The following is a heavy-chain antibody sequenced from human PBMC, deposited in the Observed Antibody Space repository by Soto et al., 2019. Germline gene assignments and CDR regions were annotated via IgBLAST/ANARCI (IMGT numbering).Heavy chain of an antibody. CDR2: IIVSNGTP. CDR1: GYTFTSHP. J-gene: IGHJ4*02. V-gene: IGHV1-3*01. CDR3: AREPEDGVPGDY. Sequence: QVQLVQSGAEVKEPGASVRVSCKASGYTFTSHPLHWARQAPGQGLEWMGWIIVSNGTPRYAHQFQAIVTFGTDTSATTAYMELSSLTSEDTAVYYCAREPEDGVPGDYWGQGTLVVVSS. D-gene: IGHD3-3*01.